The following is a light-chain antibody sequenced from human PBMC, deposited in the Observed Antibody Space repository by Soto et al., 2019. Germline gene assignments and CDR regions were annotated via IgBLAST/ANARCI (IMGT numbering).Light chain of an antibody. CDR1: QRFSSW. V-gene: IGKV1-5*03. CDR3: QQYNSYPWT. Sequence: DIQMTKSPSTLSASVGARFTTTCRASQRFSSWLAWYQQKPGKAPKLLIYKASSLESGVPSRFSGSGSGTEFTLTISSLQPDDFATYYCQQYNSYPWTFGQGTKVEIK. J-gene: IGKJ1*01. CDR2: KAS.